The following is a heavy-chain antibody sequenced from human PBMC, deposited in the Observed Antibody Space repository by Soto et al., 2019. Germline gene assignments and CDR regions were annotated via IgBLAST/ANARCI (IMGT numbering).Heavy chain of an antibody. D-gene: IGHD5-12*01. CDR1: GYSFTSYD. CDR3: ARRYSGYGDY. Sequence: VASVKVSCKASGYSFTSYDINWVRQATGQGLEWMGWMNPNSGNTGYAQKFQGRVNMTRNTSISTAYMELSSLTSKDTAAYYCARRYSGYGDYWGQGTLVTVSS. V-gene: IGHV1-8*01. CDR2: MNPNSGNT. J-gene: IGHJ4*02.